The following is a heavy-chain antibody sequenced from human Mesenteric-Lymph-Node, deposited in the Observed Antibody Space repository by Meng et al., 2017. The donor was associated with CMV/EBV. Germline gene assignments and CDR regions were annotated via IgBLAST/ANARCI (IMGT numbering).Heavy chain of an antibody. D-gene: IGHD1-26*01. J-gene: IGHJ4*02. Sequence: GGSLKISCAASGFTFNDYAMHWVRQAPGKGLEWVSGIYAKTNGTDYADSVKGRFTISRDNAKNSLYLQMNSLRAEDTALYYCAKGEGVEWELLFYFDYWGQGTLVTVSS. CDR1: GFTFNDYA. V-gene: IGHV3-9*01. CDR2: IYAKTNGT. CDR3: AKGEGVEWELLFYFDY.